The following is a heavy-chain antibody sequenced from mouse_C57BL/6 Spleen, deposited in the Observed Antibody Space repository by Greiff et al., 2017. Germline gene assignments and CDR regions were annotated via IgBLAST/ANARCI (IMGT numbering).Heavy chain of an antibody. V-gene: IGHV1-7*01. CDR1: GYTFTSYW. CDR3: AREDLDGKPWFAY. J-gene: IGHJ3*01. D-gene: IGHD2-1*01. CDR2: INPSSGYT. Sequence: QVHVKQSGAELAKPGASVKLSCKASGYTFTSYWMHWVNQRPGQGLEWIGYINPSSGYTKYNQKFKDKATLTADKSSSTAYMQLSSLTYEDSAVYYCAREDLDGKPWFAYWGQGTLVTVSA.